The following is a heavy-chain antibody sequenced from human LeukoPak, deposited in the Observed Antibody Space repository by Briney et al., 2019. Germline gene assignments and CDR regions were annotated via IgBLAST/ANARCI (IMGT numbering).Heavy chain of an antibody. Sequence: PGGSLRLSCTVSGFTVSSNSMSWVRQAPGKGLEWVSYISSSGFNIYYADSVKGRFTISRDNAKNSLYLQMNSLRAEDTAVYYCAGQSRLGYCSGGSCYSQPFDPWGQGTLVTVSS. V-gene: IGHV3-48*04. CDR1: GFTVSSNS. CDR2: ISSSGFNI. CDR3: AGQSRLGYCSGGSCYSQPFDP. J-gene: IGHJ5*02. D-gene: IGHD2-15*01.